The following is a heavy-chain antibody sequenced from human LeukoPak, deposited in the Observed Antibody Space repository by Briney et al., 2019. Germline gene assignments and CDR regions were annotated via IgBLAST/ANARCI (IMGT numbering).Heavy chain of an antibody. Sequence: GASLRLSCAASGFTFSNAWMSWVRQAPGKGLEWVVRIKSKTDGGTTDYAAPVKGRFTISRDDSKNTLYLQMNSLKTEDTAVYYCTTDVTGFDYWGQGTLVTVSS. CDR3: TTDVTGFDY. J-gene: IGHJ4*02. V-gene: IGHV3-15*01. D-gene: IGHD2-21*02. CDR1: GFTFSNAW. CDR2: IKSKTDGGTT.